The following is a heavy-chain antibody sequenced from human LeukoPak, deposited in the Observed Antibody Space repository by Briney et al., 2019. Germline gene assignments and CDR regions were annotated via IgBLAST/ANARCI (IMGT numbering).Heavy chain of an antibody. D-gene: IGHD4-17*01. CDR2: IYSGGST. V-gene: IGHV3-53*01. Sequence: PGGSLRLSCAASGFSVSSKYMSWVRQAPGKGLEWVSVIYSGGSTYYADSVKGRFTISRDNSKNTLYLQMNSLRGEDTAVYSCARVREGDYGDYSYYFDSWGQGTLVTVSS. J-gene: IGHJ4*02. CDR3: ARVREGDYGDYSYYFDS. CDR1: GFSVSSKY.